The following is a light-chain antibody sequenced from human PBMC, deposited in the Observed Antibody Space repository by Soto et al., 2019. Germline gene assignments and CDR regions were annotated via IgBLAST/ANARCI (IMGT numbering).Light chain of an antibody. CDR2: DAS. V-gene: IGKV1-5*01. J-gene: IGKJ4*01. Sequence: DIQMTQSPSTLSASVGDRVTITCRASQSVRSWLAWYQQKPGRAPKFLIYDASSLESGVPSRFSGSGSGTEFTLTISRLEPEDFAVYYCQQYGSSLTFGGGTKVEIK. CDR3: QQYGSSLT. CDR1: QSVRSW.